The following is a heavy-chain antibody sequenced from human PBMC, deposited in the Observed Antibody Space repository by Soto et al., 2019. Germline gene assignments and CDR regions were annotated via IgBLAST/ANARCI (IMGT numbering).Heavy chain of an antibody. CDR1: VYIFIDYW. V-gene: IGHV5-51*01. CDR2: VYPRDSDT. Sequence: GESLKIACKASVYIFIDYWIGWVRQMPGKGLEWMGIVYPRDSDTRYSPSFQGQVTISADRSTGTAFLQWRSLKASDTALYYCARPPLPGYSIHFNSWGQGTLVTVSS. D-gene: IGHD2-15*01. CDR3: ARPPLPGYSIHFNS. J-gene: IGHJ4*02.